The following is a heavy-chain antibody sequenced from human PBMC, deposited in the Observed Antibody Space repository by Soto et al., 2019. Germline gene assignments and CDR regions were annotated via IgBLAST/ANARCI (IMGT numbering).Heavy chain of an antibody. V-gene: IGHV3-23*01. CDR3: ATDGQLTSYYYYGMDV. Sequence: GGFLRLSCAASGFTFSSYAMSWVRQAPGKGLEWVSAISGSGGSTYYADSVKGRFTISRDNSKNTLYLQMNSLRAEDTAVYYCATDGQLTSYYYYGMDVWGQGTTVTVSS. D-gene: IGHD1-1*01. CDR1: GFTFSSYA. CDR2: ISGSGGST. J-gene: IGHJ6*02.